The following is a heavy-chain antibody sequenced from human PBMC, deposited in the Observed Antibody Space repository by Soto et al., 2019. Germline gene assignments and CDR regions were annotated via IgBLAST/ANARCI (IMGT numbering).Heavy chain of an antibody. Sequence: GGSLRLSCSASGFTFSSYAMDWVRQAAGKGLEYVSGVRGNGDPPFYADSVKGRFTISRDNSKNTLYLQMSSLSADDTAVYYCVKSRGGHTFDFFDWGQGALVTVSS. J-gene: IGHJ4*02. V-gene: IGHV3-64D*06. D-gene: IGHD5-12*01. CDR2: VRGNGDPP. CDR1: GFTFSSYA. CDR3: VKSRGGHTFDFFD.